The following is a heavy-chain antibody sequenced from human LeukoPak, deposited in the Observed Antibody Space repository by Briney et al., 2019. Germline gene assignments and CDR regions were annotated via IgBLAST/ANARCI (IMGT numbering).Heavy chain of an antibody. CDR3: AREVVVVPAAPSGVNWFDP. CDR1: GYTFTSYG. J-gene: IGHJ5*02. V-gene: IGHV1-18*01. D-gene: IGHD2-2*01. CDR2: ISAYNGNT. Sequence: ASVKVSCKASGYTFTSYGISWVRQAPGQGLEWMGWISAYNGNTNYAQKLQGRVTMTTDTSTSTAYMELRSLRSDDTAVYYCAREVVVVPAAPSGVNWFDPWGQGTLVTVSS.